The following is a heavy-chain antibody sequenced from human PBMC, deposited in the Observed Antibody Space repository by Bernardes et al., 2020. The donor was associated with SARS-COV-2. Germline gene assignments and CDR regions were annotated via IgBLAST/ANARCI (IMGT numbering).Heavy chain of an antibody. D-gene: IGHD3-22*01. CDR1: GSIFSSYW. V-gene: IGHV3-74*01. J-gene: IGHJ2*01. Sequence: GGSLRLSCAASGSIFSSYWMHWVRQAPGKGLLWVSRINSDGSSITYADSVKGRFTISRDNAKNTLYLQMNSLRAEDTAVYYCAGHYDSSGYYPGNWYFDLWGRGTLVTVSS. CDR3: AGHYDSSGYYPGNWYFDL. CDR2: INSDGSSI.